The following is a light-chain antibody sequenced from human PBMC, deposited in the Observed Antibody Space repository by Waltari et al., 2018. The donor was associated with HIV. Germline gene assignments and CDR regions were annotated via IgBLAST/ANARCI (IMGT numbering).Light chain of an antibody. Sequence: EIVMTQSPATLSVSPGKTATLSCRASQSVSSNLAWYQQKAGQTPRLLIFAASTRATGIPPRFRGSESGTRFVLTITSLQPEDVAVYYCQQYNDWPWFTFGQGTKLEIK. CDR3: QQYNDWPWFT. CDR1: QSVSSN. V-gene: IGKV3-15*01. CDR2: AAS. J-gene: IGKJ2*01.